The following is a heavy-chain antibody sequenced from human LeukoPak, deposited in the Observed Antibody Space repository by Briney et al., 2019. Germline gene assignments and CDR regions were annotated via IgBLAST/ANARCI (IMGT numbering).Heavy chain of an antibody. D-gene: IGHD3-9*01. CDR3: ARGGVLRYFDWLLSY. CDR2: IYPGDSDT. CDR1: GYRFTNYW. J-gene: IGHJ4*02. V-gene: IGHV5-51*01. Sequence: GESLKISCKGSGYRFTNYWIDWVRQMPGKGLEWMGIIYPGDSDTKYSPSFQGQVTISADKSISTAYLQWSSLKASDTAMYYCARGGVLRYFDWLLSYWGQGTLVTVSS.